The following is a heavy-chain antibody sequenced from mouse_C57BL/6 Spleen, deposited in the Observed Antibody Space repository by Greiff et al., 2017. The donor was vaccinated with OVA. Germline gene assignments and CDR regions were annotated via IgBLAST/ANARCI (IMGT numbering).Heavy chain of an antibody. J-gene: IGHJ2*01. D-gene: IGHD2-4*01. V-gene: IGHV1-52*01. Sequence: QVQLQQPGAELVRPGSSVKLSCKASGYTFTSYWMHWVKQRPIQGLEWIGNIDPSDSETHYNQKFKDKATLTVDKSSSTAYMQLSSLTSEDSAVYDCARRDYYDYFDYWGQGTTLTVSS. CDR1: GYTFTSYW. CDR3: ARRDYYDYFDY. CDR2: IDPSDSET.